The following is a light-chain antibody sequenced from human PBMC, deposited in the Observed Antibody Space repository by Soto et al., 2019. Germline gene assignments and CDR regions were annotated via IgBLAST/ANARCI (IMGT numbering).Light chain of an antibody. Sequence: VLTQSPATLSLSPGERATLSCRASLNVNSYLAWYQQKPGQAPRLLIYDASHRAAGIPARFSGSGFGTDFTLTISSLEPEDFAVYYCQQRSNWPPGFGQGTRLEIK. CDR1: LNVNSY. CDR2: DAS. J-gene: IGKJ5*01. CDR3: QQRSNWPPG. V-gene: IGKV3-11*01.